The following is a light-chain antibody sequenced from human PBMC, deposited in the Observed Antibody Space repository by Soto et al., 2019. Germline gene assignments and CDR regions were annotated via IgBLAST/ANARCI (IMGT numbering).Light chain of an antibody. CDR3: QQRSIRPLMYT. J-gene: IGKJ2*01. V-gene: IGKV3-11*01. Sequence: VLTQSPVTLSLSPGERATLSCRASQSFRGLLAWYQQKPGQAPRLLIYDAYNRATGIPPRFSGSGSGTDFTLTISSLEPEDSAVYYCQQRSIRPLMYTFGQGTKLEIK. CDR1: QSFRGL. CDR2: DAY.